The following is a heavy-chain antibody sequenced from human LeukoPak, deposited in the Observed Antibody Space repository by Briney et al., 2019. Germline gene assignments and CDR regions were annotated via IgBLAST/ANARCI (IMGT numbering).Heavy chain of an antibody. CDR2: IIPIFGTA. V-gene: IGHV1-69*05. CDR1: GGTFSSYA. D-gene: IGHD6-13*01. CDR3: ARSGIAAAGKGTGY. Sequence: GASVKVSCKASGGTFSSYAISWVRQAPGQGLEWMGGIIPIFGTANYAQKFQGRVTMTRNTSISTAYMELSSLRSEDTAVYYCARSGIAAAGKGTGYWGQGTLVTVSS. J-gene: IGHJ4*02.